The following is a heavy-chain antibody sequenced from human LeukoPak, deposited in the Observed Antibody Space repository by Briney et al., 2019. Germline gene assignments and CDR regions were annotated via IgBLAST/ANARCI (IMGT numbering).Heavy chain of an antibody. D-gene: IGHD2-2*01. V-gene: IGHV3-9*01. CDR2: ISWNSGSI. J-gene: IGHJ3*02. CDR3: ATGPYAAFEM. Sequence: PGRSLRLSCAASGFTFDDYAMHWVRQAPGKGLEWVSGISWNSGSIGYADSVKGRFTISRDNAKNTLYLQMNSLRADDTALYYCATGPYAAFEMWGQGTMVTVSS. CDR1: GFTFDDYA.